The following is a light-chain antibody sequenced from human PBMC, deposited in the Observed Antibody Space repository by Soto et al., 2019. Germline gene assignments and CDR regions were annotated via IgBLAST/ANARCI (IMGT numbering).Light chain of an antibody. Sequence: QSALTQPASVSESPGQSITISCIGTSSDVGTYDLVSWYQQHPGKAPKAIISKVTNRPSGVSTRFSGSKSGNTASLTISGLQTEDEAYYYCSSYTSSTTWVFGGGTKVTVL. CDR1: SSDVGTYDL. CDR3: SSYTSSTTWV. CDR2: KVT. J-gene: IGLJ3*02. V-gene: IGLV2-14*01.